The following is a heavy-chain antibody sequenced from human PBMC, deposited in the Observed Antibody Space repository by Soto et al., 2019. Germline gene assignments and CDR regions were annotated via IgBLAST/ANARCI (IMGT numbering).Heavy chain of an antibody. V-gene: IGHV4-59*01. D-gene: IGHD4-17*01. J-gene: IGHJ5*02. CDR3: ARDVDYGDYPHNWFDP. Sequence: SETLSLTCTVSGGSISSYYWSWIRQPPGKGLEWIGYIYYSGSTNYNPSLKSRVTISVDTSKSQFSLKLSSVTAADTAVYYCARDVDYGDYPHNWFDPWGQGTLVTVSS. CDR1: GGSISSYY. CDR2: IYYSGST.